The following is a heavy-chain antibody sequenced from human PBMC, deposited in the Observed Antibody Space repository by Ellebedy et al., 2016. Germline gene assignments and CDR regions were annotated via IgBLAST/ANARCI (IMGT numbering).Heavy chain of an antibody. J-gene: IGHJ4*02. CDR3: ARGQDYAFDH. CDR2: ITGSSGTR. D-gene: IGHD3-16*01. Sequence: GGSLRLSXAASGFIFSHYSMNWVRQAPGKGLEWISHITGSSGTRIYVDSVKGRYIISRDNAKNSLFLQMNSLRDEDTAVYYCARGQDYAFDHWGQGARVTVPP. CDR1: GFIFSHYS. V-gene: IGHV3-48*02.